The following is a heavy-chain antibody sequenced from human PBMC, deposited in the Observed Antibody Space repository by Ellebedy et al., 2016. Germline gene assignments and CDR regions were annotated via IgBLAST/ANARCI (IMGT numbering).Heavy chain of an antibody. CDR3: AREQHPPTTIFGVVIMDV. CDR1: GGSISSYY. J-gene: IGHJ6*03. Sequence: SETLSLXXTVSGGSISSYYWSWIRQPAGKGLEWIGRIYTSGSTNYNPSLKSRVTMSVDTSKNQFSLKLSSVTAADTAVYYCAREQHPPTTIFGVVIMDVWGKGTTVTVSS. CDR2: IYTSGST. D-gene: IGHD3-3*01. V-gene: IGHV4-4*07.